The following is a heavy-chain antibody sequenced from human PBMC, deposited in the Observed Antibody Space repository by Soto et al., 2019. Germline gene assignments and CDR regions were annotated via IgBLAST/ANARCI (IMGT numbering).Heavy chain of an antibody. CDR2: IFSNDEK. J-gene: IGHJ4*02. CDR3: ARIDRAVRGGYVLIDSDY. Sequence: QVTLKESGPVLVKPTETLTLTCTVSGFSLSDARVGVNWIRQPPGKALEWLAHIFSNDEKSFSTSLKSRLTVSKDTSKTQVVLTMTNMDPVDTATYYCARIDRAVRGGYVLIDSDYWGQGTLVTVSS. D-gene: IGHD5-12*01. CDR1: GFSLSDARVG. V-gene: IGHV2-26*01.